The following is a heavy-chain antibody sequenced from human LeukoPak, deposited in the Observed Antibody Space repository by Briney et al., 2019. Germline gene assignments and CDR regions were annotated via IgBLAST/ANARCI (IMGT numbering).Heavy chain of an antibody. Sequence: GSSVKVSCKASGGTFSSYAISWVRQAPGQGLEWMGGIIPIFGTANYAQKFQGRVTITADESTSTAYMELSSLRSEDTAVYYCARDPLFEVVPAASVGGWGQGTLVTVSS. J-gene: IGHJ4*02. V-gene: IGHV1-69*01. CDR3: ARDPLFEVVPAASVGG. D-gene: IGHD2-2*01. CDR1: GGTFSSYA. CDR2: IIPIFGTA.